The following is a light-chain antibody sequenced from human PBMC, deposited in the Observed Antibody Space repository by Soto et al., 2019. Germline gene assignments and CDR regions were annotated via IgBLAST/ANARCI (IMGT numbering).Light chain of an antibody. CDR2: GAS. V-gene: IGKV4-1*01. CDR1: QSVLYSSNNKNY. J-gene: IGKJ1*01. CDR3: QEYDNWPPEGT. Sequence: DIVMTQSPDSLAVSLGERATINCKSSQSVLYSSNNKNYLAWYQQKPGQAPRLLIYGASTRATGIPASFSGSGSGTEFTLSINSLRSEDVAVYYCQEYDNWPPEGTVGQGTKVEIK.